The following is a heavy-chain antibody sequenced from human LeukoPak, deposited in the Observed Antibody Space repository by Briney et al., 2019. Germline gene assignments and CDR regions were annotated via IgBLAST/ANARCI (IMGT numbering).Heavy chain of an antibody. V-gene: IGHV3-21*01. CDR3: ARNYDFFDY. Sequence: GGSLRLSCAASGFTFSSYSMNRVRQAPGKGLEWGSSIRSSSSYIYYADSVKGRFTISRDNAKNSLYLQMNSLRAEDTAVYYCARNYDFFDYWGQGTLVTVSS. D-gene: IGHD3-3*01. CDR1: GFTFSSYS. CDR2: IRSSSSYI. J-gene: IGHJ4*02.